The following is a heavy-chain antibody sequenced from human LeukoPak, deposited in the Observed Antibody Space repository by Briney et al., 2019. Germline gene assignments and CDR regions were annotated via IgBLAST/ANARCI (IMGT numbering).Heavy chain of an antibody. Sequence: GGSLRLSCAASGFTFSNYAMHWVRQAPGKGLEWVAFIRYDGSNKYYADSVEGRFTIYRDNSKNTLYLQMNSLRAEDTAMYYCAKDSIDIVDTIIGDDAFDIWGQGTTVTVSS. D-gene: IGHD5-12*01. J-gene: IGHJ3*02. CDR3: AKDSIDIVDTIIGDDAFDI. CDR1: GFTFSNYA. V-gene: IGHV3-30*02. CDR2: IRYDGSNK.